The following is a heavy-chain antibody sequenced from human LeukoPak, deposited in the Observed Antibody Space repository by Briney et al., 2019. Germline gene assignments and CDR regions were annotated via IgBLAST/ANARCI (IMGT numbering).Heavy chain of an antibody. CDR1: GFTFSSYG. J-gene: IGHJ4*02. CDR2: ISYDGSNK. D-gene: IGHD3-22*01. CDR3: AKEEQYYYDSSGLAPDY. Sequence: PGGSLRLSCAASGFTFSSYGMHWVRQAPGKGLEWVAVISYDGSNKYYADSVKGRFTISRDNSKNTLYLQMNSLRAEDTAVYYCAKEEQYYYDSSGLAPDYWGQGTLVTVSS. V-gene: IGHV3-30*18.